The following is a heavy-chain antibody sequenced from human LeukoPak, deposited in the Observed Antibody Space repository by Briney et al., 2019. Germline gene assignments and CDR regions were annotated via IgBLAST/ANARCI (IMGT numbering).Heavy chain of an antibody. Sequence: PSGTLSLTCAVSGGSISSSNWWTWVRQPPGKGLEWIGGIYHSGSTNYNPSLKSRVTLSVDKSKNQFSLRLNSVTAADTAMYYCARSHDHLWGNYPDYWGQGTLVTVSS. CDR1: GGSISSSNW. V-gene: IGHV4-4*02. J-gene: IGHJ4*02. D-gene: IGHD3-16*02. CDR2: IYHSGST. CDR3: ARSHDHLWGNYPDY.